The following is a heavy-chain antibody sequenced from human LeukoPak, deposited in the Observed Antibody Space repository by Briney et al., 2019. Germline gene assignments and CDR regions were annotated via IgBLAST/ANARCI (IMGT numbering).Heavy chain of an antibody. V-gene: IGHV4-61*01. CDR3: ARTSKAFDY. CDR2: IYYSGST. J-gene: IGHJ4*02. CDR1: GGSVSSGSYY. Sequence: KTSETLSLTCTVSGGSVSSGSYYWSWIRQPPGKGLEWIGYIYYSGSTNYNPSLKSRVTISVDTSKNQFSLKLSSVTAADTAVYYCARTSKAFDYWGQGTLVTVSS.